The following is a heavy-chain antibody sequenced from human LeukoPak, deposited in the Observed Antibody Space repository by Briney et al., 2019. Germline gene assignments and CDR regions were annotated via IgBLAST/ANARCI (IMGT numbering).Heavy chain of an antibody. CDR2: INSSSSTI. J-gene: IGHJ4*02. Sequence: GGSLRLSCAASGFTFSSYSMNWVRQAPGKGLEWVPYINSSSSTIYYADSVKGRFTISRDNAKNSLYLQMNSLRAEDTAVYYCARRAIGDYWGQGTLVTVSS. D-gene: IGHD2-2*01. V-gene: IGHV3-48*04. CDR3: ARRAIGDY. CDR1: GFTFSSYS.